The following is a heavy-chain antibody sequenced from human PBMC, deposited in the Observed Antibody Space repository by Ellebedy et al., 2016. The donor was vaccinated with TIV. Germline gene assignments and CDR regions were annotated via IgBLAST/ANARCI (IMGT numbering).Heavy chain of an antibody. Sequence: AASVKVSCKTSGSTFQGISWVRQAPGQRLEWMGWIKVHTGNKQYSKNMQGRVTLTTDTSTRTAFMELRGLRYDDTGIYYCARASDSRGFDFLDYWGQGTLVTVSS. CDR3: ARASDSRGFDFLDY. D-gene: IGHD3-22*01. CDR2: IKVHTGNK. CDR1: GSTFQG. J-gene: IGHJ4*02. V-gene: IGHV1-18*01.